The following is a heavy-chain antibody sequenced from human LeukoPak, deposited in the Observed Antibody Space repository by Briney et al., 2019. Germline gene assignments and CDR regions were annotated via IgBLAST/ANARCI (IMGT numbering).Heavy chain of an antibody. CDR3: AKATSSPFGAKDAFDI. J-gene: IGHJ3*02. CDR1: GFTFSDYH. CDR2: ISSSGGTI. V-gene: IGHV3-11*01. D-gene: IGHD1-26*01. Sequence: GGSLRLSCAASGFTFSDYHMSWIRQAPGKGLEWVSYISSSGGTISYADSVKGRFTISRDNAKNSLYLQMNSLRAEDTALYYCAKATSSPFGAKDAFDIWGQGTMVTVSS.